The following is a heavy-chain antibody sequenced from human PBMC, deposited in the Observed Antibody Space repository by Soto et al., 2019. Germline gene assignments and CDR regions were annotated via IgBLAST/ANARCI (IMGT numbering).Heavy chain of an antibody. CDR1: GGTFSSYT. CDR3: ARSLGRGWTPY. J-gene: IGHJ4*02. V-gene: IGHV1-69*06. Sequence: QVHLVQSEAEVKKPGSPVKVSCKASGGTFSSYTVSWVRQAPGQGLEWVGGIIPVFNTTYYAQKFQGRVTMLADKSTSTAYMELSNLRSEDTAVYYCARSLGRGWTPYWGQGTLVTVSS. D-gene: IGHD6-19*01. CDR2: IIPVFNTT.